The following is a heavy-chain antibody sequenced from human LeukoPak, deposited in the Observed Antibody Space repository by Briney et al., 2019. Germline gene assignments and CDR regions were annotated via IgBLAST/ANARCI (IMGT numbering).Heavy chain of an antibody. CDR3: ARVNGLRYIDY. V-gene: IGHV3-7*03. Sequence: GGSLRLSCAASGFTFSSYWMSWVRQAPGKGLEWVANIKEDGSEKYYVDSVKGRFTISRDNAKNSLYLQMNSLRAEDTAVYYCARVNGLRYIDYWGQGTLVTVSS. J-gene: IGHJ4*02. CDR2: IKEDGSEK. D-gene: IGHD1-1*01. CDR1: GFTFSSYW.